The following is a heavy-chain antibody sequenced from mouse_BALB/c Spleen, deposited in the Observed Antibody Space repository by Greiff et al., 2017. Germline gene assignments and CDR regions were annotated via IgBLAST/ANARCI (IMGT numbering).Heavy chain of an antibody. CDR1: GFSLTSYG. V-gene: IGHV2-6-2*01. CDR2: IWSDGST. CDR3: ARHTGDYAYFDY. J-gene: IGHJ2*01. Sequence: VHLVESGPDLVAPSQSLSITCTVSGFSLTSYGVHWVRQPPGKGLEWLVVIWSDGSTTYNSALKSRLSISKDNSKSQVFLKMNSLQTDDTAMYYCARHTGDYAYFDYWGQGTTLTVSS. D-gene: IGHD2-4*01.